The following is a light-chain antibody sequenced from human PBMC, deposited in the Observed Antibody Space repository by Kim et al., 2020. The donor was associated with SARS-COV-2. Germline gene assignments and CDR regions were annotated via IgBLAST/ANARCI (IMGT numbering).Light chain of an antibody. Sequence: DIVMTQSPLSLPVTPGEPASISCRSSQSLLHSKGYNYLDWYVRKPGQSPQLLIYLGSNRASGVPDRFSGSGSGTDFTLKISRVEAEDVGVYYCMQALQTPYTFGQGTKLEI. V-gene: IGKV2-28*01. CDR2: LGS. CDR1: QSLLHSKGYNY. CDR3: MQALQTPYT. J-gene: IGKJ2*01.